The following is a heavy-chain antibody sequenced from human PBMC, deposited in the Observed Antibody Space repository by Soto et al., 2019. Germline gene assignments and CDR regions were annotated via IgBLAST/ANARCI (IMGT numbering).Heavy chain of an antibody. CDR1: GFTFSSYG. Sequence: QVQLVESGGGVVQPGRSLRLSCAASGFTFSSYGMHWVRQAPGKGLEWVAVISYDGSNKYYADSVKGRFTISRDNSKNTLYLQMNSLRAEDTAVYYCAKSLSQRYCSGGSCYFDYWGQGTLVTVSS. V-gene: IGHV3-30*18. CDR2: ISYDGSNK. CDR3: AKSLSQRYCSGGSCYFDY. D-gene: IGHD2-15*01. J-gene: IGHJ4*02.